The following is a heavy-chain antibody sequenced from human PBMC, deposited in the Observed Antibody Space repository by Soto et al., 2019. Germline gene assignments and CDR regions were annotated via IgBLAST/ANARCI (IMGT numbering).Heavy chain of an antibody. CDR3: ARRGIVVVTAAIGPGYYYYGMDV. CDR2: IDPSDSYT. V-gene: IGHV5-10-1*01. J-gene: IGHJ6*01. D-gene: IGHD2-2*01. Sequence: PGESLTISCEVYGYSFTSYWIIWVLQMPGKGLECTGSIDPSDSYTNYSPSFQGHVTISADKSISTAYLQWSSLKASETAMYYCARRGIVVVTAAIGPGYYYYGMDVWGQGTTVTVSS. CDR1: GYSFTSYW.